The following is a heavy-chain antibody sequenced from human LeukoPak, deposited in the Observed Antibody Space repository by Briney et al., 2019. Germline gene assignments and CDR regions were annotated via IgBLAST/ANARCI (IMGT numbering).Heavy chain of an antibody. D-gene: IGHD6-19*01. J-gene: IGHJ4*02. CDR3: ARDQRLIAVADNFDY. CDR1: GYTFTSYG. V-gene: IGHV1-18*01. CDR2: ISAYNGNT. Sequence: ASVKVSCKASGYTFTSYGISWVRQAPGQGLEWMGWISAYNGNTNYAQKLQGRVTMTTDASTSTAYMELRSLRSDDTAVYYCARDQRLIAVADNFDYWGQGTLVTVSS.